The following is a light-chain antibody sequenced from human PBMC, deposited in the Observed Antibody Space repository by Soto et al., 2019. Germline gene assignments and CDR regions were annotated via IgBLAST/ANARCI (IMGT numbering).Light chain of an antibody. V-gene: IGKV3-11*01. CDR2: DAS. J-gene: IGKJ4*01. Sequence: EVVLTQSPATLSLSPGERATLSCRASESIGNYLAWYQQKLGQAPKLLIYDASHRAIGIPGRFSGDGSGTDFTLTISSLEHEDFAVYYCLWRSDWPPRLTFGGGTKVEIK. CDR3: LWRSDWPPRLT. CDR1: ESIGNY.